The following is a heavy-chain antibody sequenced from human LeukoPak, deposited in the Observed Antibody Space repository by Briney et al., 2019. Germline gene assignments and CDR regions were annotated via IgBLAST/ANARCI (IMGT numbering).Heavy chain of an antibody. V-gene: IGHV3-74*01. CDR3: ARSPVAAAFDY. Sequence: GGSLRLSCAASGVTLSSYWMHGVRHARGKGGVGVSRINSDWSSTSYADSVKARFTISRGNAKNPLYLQMNSLRAEDTAVYYCARSPVAAAFDYWGQGTLVTVSS. D-gene: IGHD6-19*01. CDR1: GVTLSSYW. CDR2: INSDWSST. J-gene: IGHJ4*02.